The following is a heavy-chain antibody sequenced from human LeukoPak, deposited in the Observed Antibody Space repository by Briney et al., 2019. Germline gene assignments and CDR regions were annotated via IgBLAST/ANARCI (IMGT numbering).Heavy chain of an antibody. J-gene: IGHJ5*02. CDR1: GFTFSNAW. CDR3: TSLYYDFWSGYPTS. Sequence: GGSLRLSCAASGFTFSNAWMSWVRQAPGKGLEWVGRIKSKTDGGTTDYAAPVKGRFTISRDDSKNTRYLQMNSLNTEDTAVYYCTSLYYDFWSGYPTSWGQGTLVTVSS. V-gene: IGHV3-15*01. D-gene: IGHD3-3*01. CDR2: IKSKTDGGTT.